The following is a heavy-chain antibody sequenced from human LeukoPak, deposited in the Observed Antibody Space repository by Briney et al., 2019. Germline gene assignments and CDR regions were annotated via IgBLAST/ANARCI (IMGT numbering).Heavy chain of an antibody. J-gene: IGHJ4*02. CDR3: ARRGGYNSLYFDY. Sequence: PSETLSLTCTVSGGSISSYYWSWIRQPPGKGLEWIGYIYTSGSTNYNPSLKSRVTISVDTSKNQFSLKLGSVTAADTAVYYCARRGGYNSLYFDYWGQGTLVTVSS. D-gene: IGHD5-24*01. CDR1: GGSISSYY. CDR2: IYTSGST. V-gene: IGHV4-4*09.